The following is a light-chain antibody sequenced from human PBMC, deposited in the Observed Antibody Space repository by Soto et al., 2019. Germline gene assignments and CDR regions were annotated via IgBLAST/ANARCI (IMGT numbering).Light chain of an antibody. CDR2: GAS. CDR1: QDVMYD. Sequence: EIVLTQSPAALSVSPGGRATLSCRASQDVMYDLAWYQQKPGQAPRLLVYGASTRATDAPPRFRGSGSGREFSLTISSLQSEDFATYYCQQYRSWPRTFGQWSRVEIK. CDR3: QQYRSWPRT. V-gene: IGKV3-15*01. J-gene: IGKJ1*01.